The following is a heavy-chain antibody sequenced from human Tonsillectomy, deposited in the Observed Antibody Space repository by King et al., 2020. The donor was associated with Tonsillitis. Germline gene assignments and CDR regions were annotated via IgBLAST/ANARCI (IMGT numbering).Heavy chain of an antibody. CDR3: ARVGGAAGY. D-gene: IGHD3-16*01. V-gene: IGHV3-7*03. J-gene: IGHJ4*02. Sequence: QLVQSGGGLVQPGGSLRLSCAASGFTFSNYWMSWVRQAPGKGLAWVANIKQDGSEKYYVDSVKGRVTISRDNAKNSLYLQMNSLRAEDTAMYYCARVGGAAGYWGQGTLVTVSS. CDR1: GFTFSNYW. CDR2: IKQDGSEK.